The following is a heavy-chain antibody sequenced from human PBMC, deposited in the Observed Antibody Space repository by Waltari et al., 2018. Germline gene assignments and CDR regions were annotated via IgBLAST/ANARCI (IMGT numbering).Heavy chain of an antibody. V-gene: IGHV1-2*02. Sequence: QVQLVQSGAEVKKPGASVKVSCKASGYTFTGYYMHWVRQAPGQGLEWMGWINPNSGGTNYAQKFQGRVTMTRDTSISTGYMELSRLRSDDTAVYYCARDPNYYGSGSPGEGAFDIWGQGTMVTVSS. J-gene: IGHJ3*02. CDR1: GYTFTGYY. CDR3: ARDPNYYGSGSPGEGAFDI. CDR2: INPNSGGT. D-gene: IGHD3-10*01.